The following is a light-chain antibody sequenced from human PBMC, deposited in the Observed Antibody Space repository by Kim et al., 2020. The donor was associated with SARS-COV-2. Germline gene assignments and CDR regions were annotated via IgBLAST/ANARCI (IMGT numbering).Light chain of an antibody. J-gene: IGKJ1*01. Sequence: SVGDRVTITCRASQDIMNYLVWYRQKPGKVPAVLIYAASIWLPGVPSRISGSGSATDFTPTINSLQPEDVAAYYCQKYNGAPWTFGQGTKVDIK. CDR3: QKYNGAPWT. V-gene: IGKV1-27*01. CDR1: QDIMNY. CDR2: AAS.